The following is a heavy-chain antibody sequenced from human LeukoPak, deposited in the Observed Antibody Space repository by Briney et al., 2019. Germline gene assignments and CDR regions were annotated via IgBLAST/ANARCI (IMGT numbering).Heavy chain of an antibody. D-gene: IGHD1-26*01. Sequence: GESLRLSCAASGFTFSRSDMNWVRQAPGKGLEWVSAITGSGGRTYYADSVKGRFTISRDNSKNTLYLQMNSLRAEDTAIYYCAKEYTGTFSPFPSYFDNWGQGTLVTVSS. CDR3: AKEYTGTFSPFPSYFDN. CDR1: GFTFSRSD. J-gene: IGHJ4*02. CDR2: ITGSGGRT. V-gene: IGHV3-23*01.